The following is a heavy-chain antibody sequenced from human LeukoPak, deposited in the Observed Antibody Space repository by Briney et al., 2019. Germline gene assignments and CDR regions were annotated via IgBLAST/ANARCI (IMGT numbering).Heavy chain of an antibody. Sequence: PGGSLRLSCAASGYTFSSYWMSWVRQAPGKGLEWVANIKQDGSEKYYVDSVKGRFTISRDNAKNSLYLQMNSLRAEDTAVYYCARSPELELRPTSFDYWGQATLVTVSS. CDR1: GYTFSSYW. V-gene: IGHV3-7*01. J-gene: IGHJ4*02. CDR2: IKQDGSEK. CDR3: ARSPELELRPTSFDY. D-gene: IGHD1-7*01.